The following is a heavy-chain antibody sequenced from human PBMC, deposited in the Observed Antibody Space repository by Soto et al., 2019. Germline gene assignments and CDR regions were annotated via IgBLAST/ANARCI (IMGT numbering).Heavy chain of an antibody. V-gene: IGHV3-21*01. CDR3: ARDDPYCSSTSCPHDAFDI. Sequence: GGSLRLSCAASGFTFSSYSMNWVRQAPGKGLEWVSSISSSSSYIYYADSVKGRFTISRDNAKNSLYLQMNSLRAEDTAVYYCARDDPYCSSTSCPHDAFDIWGKGTMVTVSS. CDR1: GFTFSSYS. CDR2: ISSSSSYI. J-gene: IGHJ3*02. D-gene: IGHD2-2*01.